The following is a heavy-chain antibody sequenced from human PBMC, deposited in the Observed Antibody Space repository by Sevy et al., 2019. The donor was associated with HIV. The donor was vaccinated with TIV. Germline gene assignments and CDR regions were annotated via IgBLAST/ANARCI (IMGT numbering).Heavy chain of an antibody. CDR3: ARADYYDSSGYFDY. CDR1: GFTFSSYS. D-gene: IGHD3-22*01. J-gene: IGHJ4*02. CDR2: ISSSSYI. V-gene: IGHV3-21*01. Sequence: GGSLRLSCAASGFTFSSYSMNWVRQAPGKGMEWVSSISSSSYIYYADPVKGRFTISRDNAKNSLYLQMNSLRAEDTAVYYCARADYYDSSGYFDYWGQGTLVTVSS.